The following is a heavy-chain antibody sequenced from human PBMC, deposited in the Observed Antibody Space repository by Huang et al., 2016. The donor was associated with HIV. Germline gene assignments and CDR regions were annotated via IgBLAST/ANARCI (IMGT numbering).Heavy chain of an antibody. J-gene: IGHJ4*02. D-gene: IGHD3-9*01. Sequence: QVQLVQSRAEVKKPGASVKVSCKVSEYTLTELSIHWVRQPPGKGLEWMGGVDPESGETSYAQKFQGRVTMTDDTSTETAFMELSGLGPEDAAVYYCATGFDVFFDFWGQGTLVTVSS. CDR1: EYTLTELS. V-gene: IGHV1-24*01. CDR2: VDPESGET. CDR3: ATGFDVFFDF.